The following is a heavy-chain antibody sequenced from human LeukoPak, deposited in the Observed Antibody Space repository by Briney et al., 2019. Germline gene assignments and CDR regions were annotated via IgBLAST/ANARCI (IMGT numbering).Heavy chain of an antibody. D-gene: IGHD6-6*01. Sequence: GGSLRLSCAASGFTFSSYWMSWVRQASGKGLEWVGRIRSKANSYATAYAASVKGRFTISRDDSKNTAYLQMNSLKTEDTAVYYCTRWIAARPFDYWGQGTLVTVSS. CDR1: GFTFSSYW. CDR3: TRWIAARPFDY. CDR2: IRSKANSYAT. V-gene: IGHV3-73*01. J-gene: IGHJ4*02.